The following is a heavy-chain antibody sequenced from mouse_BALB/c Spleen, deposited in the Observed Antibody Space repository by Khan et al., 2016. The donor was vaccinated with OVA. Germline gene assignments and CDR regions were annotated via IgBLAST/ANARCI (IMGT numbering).Heavy chain of an antibody. D-gene: IGHD1-1*01. J-gene: IGHJ1*01. CDR1: GYSITSDYA. CDR2: ISYSGST. Sequence: EVQLQESGPGLVKPSQSLSLTCTVTGYSITSDYAWNWIRQFPGNNLEWMGYISYSGSTGYNPSLKSRLSITRDTSKNHFFLQLNSVTTEDTAKYYCSRRYDYGHWYFDVWGAGTTVTVSS. CDR3: SRRYDYGHWYFDV. V-gene: IGHV3-2*02.